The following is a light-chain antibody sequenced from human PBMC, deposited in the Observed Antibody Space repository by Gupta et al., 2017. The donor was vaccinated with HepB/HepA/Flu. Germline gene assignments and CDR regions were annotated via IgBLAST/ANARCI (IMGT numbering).Light chain of an antibody. CDR2: STD. Sequence: QTVVTQEPSLTVSPGGTVTLTCAFNTGAVTSGSYPNWFQQKPGQAPRALIHSTDNKHSWTPDRFSGSLLGGKAALTLSGVQPEDEAEYYCLLYDRGAVVFGGGTRLTVL. CDR3: LLYDRGAVV. J-gene: IGLJ3*02. V-gene: IGLV7-43*01. CDR1: TGAVTSGSY.